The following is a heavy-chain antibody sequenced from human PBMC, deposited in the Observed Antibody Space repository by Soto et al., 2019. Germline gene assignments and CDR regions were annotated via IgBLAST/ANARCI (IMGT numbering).Heavy chain of an antibody. J-gene: IGHJ4*02. V-gene: IGHV1-18*01. CDR3: ARAVATIPLWSPDY. D-gene: IGHD5-12*01. Sequence: QVQLVQSGAEVKKPGASVKVSCKASGYTFSSYGITWVRQAPGQGLEWMGWISAYNGNTNYAQKLHGRVTMTTDTSTSTAYMELGSLRSDDTAAYYCARAVATIPLWSPDYWGQGTLVTVSS. CDR1: GYTFSSYG. CDR2: ISAYNGNT.